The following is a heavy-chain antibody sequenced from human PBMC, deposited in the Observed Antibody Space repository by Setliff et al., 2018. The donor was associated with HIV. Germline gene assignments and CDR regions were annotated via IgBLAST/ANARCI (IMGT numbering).Heavy chain of an antibody. J-gene: IGHJ5*02. CDR3: AKHDFGEGSCFDP. CDR1: GQFISDGYY. CDR2: VYHSGKT. V-gene: IGHV4-38-2*02. D-gene: IGHD3-16*01. Sequence: SETLSLTCTVSGQFISDGYYWGWIRQPPGKGLEWIGSVYHSGKTYYNPSLKSRVTMSADTSKNQISRMLRSMTAADTAVYYCAKHDFGEGSCFDPWGQGSLVTVSS.